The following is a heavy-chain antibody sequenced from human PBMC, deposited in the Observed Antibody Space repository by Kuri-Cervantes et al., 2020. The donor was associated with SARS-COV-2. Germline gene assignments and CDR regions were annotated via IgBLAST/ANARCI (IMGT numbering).Heavy chain of an antibody. D-gene: IGHD4-11*01. CDR1: GFTFSNAW. CDR2: IKSKTDGGTT. V-gene: IGHV3-15*01. J-gene: IGHJ4*02. Sequence: ETLSLTCAASGFTFSNAWMSWVRQAPGKGLEWVGRIKSKTDGGTTDYAAPVKGRFTISRDDSKNTLYLQMNSLKTEDTAVYYCTSLSTVAPFDYWGQGTLVTVSS. CDR3: TSLSTVAPFDY.